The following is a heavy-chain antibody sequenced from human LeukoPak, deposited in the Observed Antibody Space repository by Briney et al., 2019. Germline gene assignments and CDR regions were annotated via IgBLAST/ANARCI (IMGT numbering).Heavy chain of an antibody. Sequence: ASVKVSCKASGGTFSSYAISWVRQAPGQGLEWMGWISAYNGNTNYAQKLQGRVTMTTDTSTSTAYMELRSLRSDDTAVYYCARVGSADYGDYRGAFDIWGQGTMVTVSS. J-gene: IGHJ3*02. CDR3: ARVGSADYGDYRGAFDI. V-gene: IGHV1-18*01. D-gene: IGHD4-17*01. CDR2: ISAYNGNT. CDR1: GGTFSSYA.